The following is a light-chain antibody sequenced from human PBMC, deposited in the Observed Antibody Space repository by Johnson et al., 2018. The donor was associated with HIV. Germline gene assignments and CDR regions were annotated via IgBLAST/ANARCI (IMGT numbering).Light chain of an antibody. V-gene: IGLV1-51*01. Sequence: QSVLTQPPSVSAAPGQKVTISCSGSGSNIGNNYVSWYQQFPGTAPKLLIYDNNKRPSGIPDRFSGSKSGTSATLGITGLQTGDEADYYCETWDSSLSWVFGTGTKVTVL. CDR3: ETWDSSLSWV. J-gene: IGLJ1*01. CDR1: GSNIGNNY. CDR2: DNN.